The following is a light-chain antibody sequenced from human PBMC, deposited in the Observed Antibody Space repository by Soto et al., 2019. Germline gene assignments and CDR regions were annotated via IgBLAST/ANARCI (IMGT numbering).Light chain of an antibody. CDR1: TSDVGGYNY. Sequence: QSVLTQPASVSGSPGQSITISCSGSTSDVGGYNYVSWFQQHPGAAPELMIYEVSNRPSGVSNRFSGSKSGNTASLTISGLQAEDEADYYCSSYTSTSTWVFGAGTKLTVL. CDR3: SSYTSTSTWV. V-gene: IGLV2-14*01. J-gene: IGLJ3*02. CDR2: EVS.